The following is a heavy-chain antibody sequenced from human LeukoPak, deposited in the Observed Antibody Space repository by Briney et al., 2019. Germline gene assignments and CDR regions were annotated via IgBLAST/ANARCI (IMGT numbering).Heavy chain of an antibody. D-gene: IGHD3-10*01. V-gene: IGHV4-34*01. J-gene: IGHJ6*02. CDR2: INHSGST. CDR1: GGSFSGYY. CDR3: ARNKQGSNYYYGMDV. Sequence: SETLSLTCAVYGGSFSGYYWSWIRQPPGKGLEWIGEINHSGSTNYNPSLKSRVTISVDTSKNQFSLKLSSVTAAGTAVYYCARNKQGSNYYYGMDVWGQGTTVTVSS.